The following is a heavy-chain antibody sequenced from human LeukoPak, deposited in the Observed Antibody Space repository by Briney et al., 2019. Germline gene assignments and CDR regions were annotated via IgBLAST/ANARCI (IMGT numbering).Heavy chain of an antibody. CDR1: GFTFNDYA. CDR2: ISGDGGST. J-gene: IGHJ3*02. D-gene: IGHD3-16*01. Sequence: GGSLRLSCAASGFTFNDYAMHWVRQAPGKGLEWVSLISGDGGSTYYADSVKGRFTISRDNNKNSLYLQMNSLRPEDTALYYCAEKGRGGAPDAFDIWGQGTMVTVSS. V-gene: IGHV3-43*02. CDR3: AEKGRGGAPDAFDI.